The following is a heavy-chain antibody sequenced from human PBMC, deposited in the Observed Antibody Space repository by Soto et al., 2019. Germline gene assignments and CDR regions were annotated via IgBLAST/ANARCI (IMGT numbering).Heavy chain of an antibody. CDR3: GRWGETDGDSPFDY. CDR2: ISAYNGNT. Sequence: RASVKVSCKASGYTFTSYGISWVRQAPGQGLEWMGWISAYNGNTNYAQKPQGRVTMTTDTSTSTAYMELRSLRSDDTAVYYCGRWGETDGDSPFDYGGQGTLVTVSS. J-gene: IGHJ4*02. CDR1: GYTFTSYG. V-gene: IGHV1-18*01. D-gene: IGHD4-17*01.